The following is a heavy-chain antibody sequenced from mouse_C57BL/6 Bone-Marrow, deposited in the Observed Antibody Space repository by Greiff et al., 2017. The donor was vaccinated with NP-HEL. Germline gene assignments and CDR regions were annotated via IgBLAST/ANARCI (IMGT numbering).Heavy chain of an antibody. CDR1: GFSLTSYG. V-gene: IGHV2-2*01. D-gene: IGHD2-3*01. CDR3: ARNWGWLLPFDY. CDR2: IWSGGST. J-gene: IGHJ2*01. Sequence: VHLVESGPGLVQPSQSLSITCTVSGFSLTSYGVHWVRQSPGKGLEWLGVIWSGGSTDYNAAFISRLSISKDNSKSQVFFKMNSLQADDTAIYYCARNWGWLLPFDYWGQGTTLTVSS.